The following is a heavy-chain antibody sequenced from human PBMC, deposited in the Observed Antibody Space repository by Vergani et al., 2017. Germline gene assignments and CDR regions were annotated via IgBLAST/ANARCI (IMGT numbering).Heavy chain of an antibody. V-gene: IGHV1-69*08. CDR2: IIPILGIA. D-gene: IGHD3-3*01. CDR3: ARERRSITIFGVVITARYAFDI. CDR1: GGTFSSYT. Sequence: QVQLVQSGAEVKKPGSSVKVSCKASGGTFSSYTISWVRQAPGQGLEWMGRIIPILGIANYAQKFQGRVTITADKSTSTAYMELSSLRSEDTAVYYCARERRSITIFGVVITARYAFDIWGQGTMVTVSS. J-gene: IGHJ3*02.